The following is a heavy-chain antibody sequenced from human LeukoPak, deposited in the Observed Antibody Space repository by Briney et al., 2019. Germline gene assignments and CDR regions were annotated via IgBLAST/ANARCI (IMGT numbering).Heavy chain of an antibody. CDR3: ARAWGSGSSVYFDY. CDR2: INERGNT. J-gene: IGHJ4*02. D-gene: IGHD3-10*01. Sequence: SETLSLTCAVHGGSFSHVYWNWIRQPPGKELEWIGEINERGNTNYNPSLRSRVSISVDTSKKEFSLRLSSVTAADTAVYYCARAWGSGSSVYFDYWGQGTLVTVSS. CDR1: GGSFSHVY. V-gene: IGHV4-34*01.